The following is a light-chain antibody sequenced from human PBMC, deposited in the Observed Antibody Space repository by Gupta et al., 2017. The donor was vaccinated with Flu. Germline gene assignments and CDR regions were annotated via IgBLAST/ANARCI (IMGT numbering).Light chain of an antibody. CDR2: KDT. V-gene: IGLV3-9*01. CDR1: KIGTRN. Sequence: TCGGYKIGTRNVHWYQQKPGQAPVLVLFKDTTRPSGTPERFSGSNSGNTATLTISRAQGEDEADYYCQVWDTSAYVFGTGTRVTVL. CDR3: QVWDTSAYV. J-gene: IGLJ1*01.